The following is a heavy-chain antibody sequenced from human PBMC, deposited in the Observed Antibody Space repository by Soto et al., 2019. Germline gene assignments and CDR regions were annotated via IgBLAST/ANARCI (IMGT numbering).Heavy chain of an antibody. CDR1: GFTFSNAW. CDR3: TTRETYYDILTGYN. CDR2: IKSKTDGGTT. V-gene: IGHV3-15*07. D-gene: IGHD3-9*01. J-gene: IGHJ4*02. Sequence: GGSLRLSCAASGFTFSNAWMNWVRQAPGKGLEWVGRIKSKTDGGTTDYAAPVKGRFTISRDDSKNTLYLQMNSLKTEDTAVYYCTTRETYYDILTGYNWGQGTLVTVSS.